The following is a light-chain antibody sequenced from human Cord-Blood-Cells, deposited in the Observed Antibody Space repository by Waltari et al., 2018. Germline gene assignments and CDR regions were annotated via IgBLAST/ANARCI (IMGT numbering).Light chain of an antibody. Sequence: DIQMTQSPSSLSASVGDRVTITCRASQSISSYLNWYQQKPGKAPKLLIYAASSLQSGVPSRFSGSGSGTDFTLTISRLEPEDFAVYYCQQYGSSGGFTFGPGTKVDIK. J-gene: IGKJ3*01. CDR1: QSISSY. CDR3: QQYGSSGGFT. CDR2: AAS. V-gene: IGKV1-39*01.